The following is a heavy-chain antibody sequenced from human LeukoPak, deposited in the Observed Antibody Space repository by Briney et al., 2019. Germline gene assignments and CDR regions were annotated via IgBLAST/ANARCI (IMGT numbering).Heavy chain of an antibody. CDR1: GYSISSGYY. V-gene: IGHV4-38-2*02. CDR3: ARVLTMFRGGFDY. Sequence: PSETLSLTCTVSGYSISSGYYWGWIRQPPGKGLEWIGSMYHSGSTYYNPSLKSRVTISVDTSKNQFSLKLTSVTAADTAVYYCARVLTMFRGGFDYWGQGTLVTVSS. D-gene: IGHD3-10*01. CDR2: MYHSGST. J-gene: IGHJ4*02.